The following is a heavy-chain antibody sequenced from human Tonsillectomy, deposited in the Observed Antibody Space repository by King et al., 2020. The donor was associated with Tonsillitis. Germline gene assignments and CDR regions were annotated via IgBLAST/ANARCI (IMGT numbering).Heavy chain of an antibody. J-gene: IGHJ4*02. CDR2: NSRRSSSM. CDR1: GFTFSSNT. V-gene: IGHV3-21*01. Sequence: EVQLVESGGGLVQPGGSVRLSCAASGFTFSSNTMNWVRQPPGKGLEWVSSNSRRSSSMYYADSVKGRLTIYRDNAKSSLFLQRNSLRAEDTAVYYCVIIYTRDYWGQGTRVTVSS. D-gene: IGHD4-11*01. CDR3: VIIYTRDY.